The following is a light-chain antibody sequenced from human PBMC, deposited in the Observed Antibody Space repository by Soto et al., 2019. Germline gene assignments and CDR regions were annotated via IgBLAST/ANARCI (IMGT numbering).Light chain of an antibody. Sequence: VMAPCPATLSVSTGARATLSCRAGQTIYSNVAWYQQRPGQGPRLRICRASTRATGVPARFSGSGSGTEFTLTISGLQSQDFALYSCPQYQNLWTFGQGTKADIK. CDR3: PQYQNLWT. CDR1: QTIYSN. V-gene: IGKV3-15*01. CDR2: RAS. J-gene: IGKJ1*01.